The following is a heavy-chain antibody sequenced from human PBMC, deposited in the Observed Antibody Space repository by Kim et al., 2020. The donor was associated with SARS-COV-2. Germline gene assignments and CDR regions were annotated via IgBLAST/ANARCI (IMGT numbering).Heavy chain of an antibody. D-gene: IGHD3-10*01. CDR1: GFTFSDFS. Sequence: GGSLRLSCVGSGFTFSDFSINWVRQAPGKGLEWVSSISGRSRCIYYAESVKGRFTISRDNAWNSVFLQMDSLRGDDTAVYYCAKEGRGVGESQFDPWGQG. CDR3: AKEGRGVGESQFDP. CDR2: ISGRSRCI. J-gene: IGHJ5*02. V-gene: IGHV3-21*01.